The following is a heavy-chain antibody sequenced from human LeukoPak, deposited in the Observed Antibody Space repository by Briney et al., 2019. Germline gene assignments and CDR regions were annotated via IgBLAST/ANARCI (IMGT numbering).Heavy chain of an antibody. CDR3: VRGVDR. Sequence: GASVKVSCKASGYTFTTFAMNWVRQAPGQGPEWMGRINTQTGKSTYAQGFTGRFVFSLDTSVSTAYLQIISLKAEDTAVYYCVRGVDRWGQGTLVTVSS. V-gene: IGHV7-4-1*02. CDR1: GYTFTTFA. J-gene: IGHJ5*02. CDR2: INTQTGKS.